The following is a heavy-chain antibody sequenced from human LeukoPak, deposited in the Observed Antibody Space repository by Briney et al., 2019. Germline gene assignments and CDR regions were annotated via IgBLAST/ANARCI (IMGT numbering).Heavy chain of an antibody. CDR1: GFTFSSYG. Sequence: SGGSLRLSCAASGFTFSSYGMHWVRQAPGGGLEWVAFIRYDGINKYYSDSVKGRFTISRDNAKNTMYLQMNRLQAEDTAVYYCAQDRRGYRYGYSFFDYWGQGTLVNVSS. V-gene: IGHV3-30*02. J-gene: IGHJ4*02. D-gene: IGHD5-18*01. CDR3: AQDRRGYRYGYSFFDY. CDR2: IRYDGINK.